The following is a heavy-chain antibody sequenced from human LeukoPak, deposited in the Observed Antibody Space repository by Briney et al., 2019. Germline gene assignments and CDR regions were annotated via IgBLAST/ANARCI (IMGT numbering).Heavy chain of an antibody. J-gene: IGHJ4*02. CDR3: AREPYGSGTFDY. CDR2: IYYSGST. Sequence: SETLSLTCTVSGGSINGYCWSWIRQPPGKGLEWIGYIYYSGSTNYNPSLKSRVTISVDTSKNQFSLKLSSVTAADTAEYYCAREPYGSGTFDYWGQGTLVTVSA. V-gene: IGHV4-59*01. CDR1: GGSINGYC. D-gene: IGHD3-10*01.